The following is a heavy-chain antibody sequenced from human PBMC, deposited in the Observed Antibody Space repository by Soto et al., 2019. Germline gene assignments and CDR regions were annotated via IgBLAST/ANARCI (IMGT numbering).Heavy chain of an antibody. CDR3: AKDSSVAALG. CDR2: ISYDGSIK. D-gene: IGHD6-6*01. V-gene: IGHV3-30*18. J-gene: IGHJ4*02. CDR1: GFTFSSHG. Sequence: QVQLVESGGGVVQPGGSLRLSCGASGFTFSSHGMHWVRQAPGKGLEWVAVISYDGSIKNYADSVKGRFTISRDNSKNTLYLQVNSLRTEDTAVYYSAKDSSVAALGWGQGTLVTVSS.